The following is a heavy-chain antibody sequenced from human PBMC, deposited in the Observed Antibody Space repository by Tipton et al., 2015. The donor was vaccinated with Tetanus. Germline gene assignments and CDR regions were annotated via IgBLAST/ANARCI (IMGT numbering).Heavy chain of an antibody. V-gene: IGHV3-7*01. CDR3: ARENWKLDY. CDR1: GFNFSTNS. CDR2: IKQDGSEK. J-gene: IGHJ4*02. Sequence: GSLRLSCVGSGFNFSTNSMNWVRQAPGKGLEWVANIKQDGSEKYYVDSVKGRFTISRDNAKNSLYLQMNSLRAEDTAVYYCARENWKLDYWGQGTLVTVSS. D-gene: IGHD1-1*01.